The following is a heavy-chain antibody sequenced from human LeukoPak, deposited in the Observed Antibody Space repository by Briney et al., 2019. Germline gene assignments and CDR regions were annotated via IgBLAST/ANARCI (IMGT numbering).Heavy chain of an antibody. J-gene: IGHJ4*02. CDR3: ARVTGYRIEDYFDY. CDR1: GGSISSYY. V-gene: IGHV4-59*01. CDR2: IYYSGST. Sequence: PSETLSLTCTVSGGSISSYYWSWIRQPPGKGLEWIGYIYYSGSTNYNPSLKSRVTISVETSKNEFSLKLRSVTAADTAVYYCARVTGYRIEDYFDYWGQGTLVTVSS. D-gene: IGHD6-13*01.